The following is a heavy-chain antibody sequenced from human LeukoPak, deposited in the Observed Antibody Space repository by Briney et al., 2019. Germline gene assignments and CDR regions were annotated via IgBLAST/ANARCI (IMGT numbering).Heavy chain of an antibody. Sequence: AGGSLRLSCAASGFTFNTDSMNWVRQAPGKGLEWVSSISSTSSYISYADSVKGRFTISRDNAKDSLYLHMNSLRAEDTAVYYCTREFGFWGQGTLVTVSS. CDR1: GFTFNTDS. J-gene: IGHJ4*02. CDR3: TREFGF. V-gene: IGHV3-21*01. CDR2: ISSTSSYI. D-gene: IGHD3-16*01.